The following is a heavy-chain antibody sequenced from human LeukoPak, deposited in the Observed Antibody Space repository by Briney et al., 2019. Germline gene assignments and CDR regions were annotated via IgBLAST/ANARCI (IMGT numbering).Heavy chain of an antibody. D-gene: IGHD5-12*01. CDR2: IYYSGST. Sequence: PSETLSLTCTVSGGSISSSSYYWGWIRQPPGKGLEWIGSIYYSGSTYYNPSLKSRVTISVDTSKNQFSLKLSSVTAADTAVYYCARYGGYDYFDYWGQGTLVTVSS. J-gene: IGHJ4*02. CDR3: ARYGGYDYFDY. CDR1: GGSISSSSYY. V-gene: IGHV4-39*07.